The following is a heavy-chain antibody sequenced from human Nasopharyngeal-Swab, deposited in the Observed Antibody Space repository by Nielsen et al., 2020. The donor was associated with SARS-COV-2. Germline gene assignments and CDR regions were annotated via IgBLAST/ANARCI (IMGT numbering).Heavy chain of an antibody. Sequence: GSLRLSCTASGGSISSYYWSWIRQPAGKGLEWIGRIYTSGSTNYNPSLKSRVTMSVDTSKNQFSLKLSSVTAADTAVYYCARALFVVPAGWFDPWGQGTLVTVSS. D-gene: IGHD2-2*01. CDR3: ARALFVVPAGWFDP. CDR1: GGSISSYY. CDR2: IYTSGST. J-gene: IGHJ5*02. V-gene: IGHV4-4*07.